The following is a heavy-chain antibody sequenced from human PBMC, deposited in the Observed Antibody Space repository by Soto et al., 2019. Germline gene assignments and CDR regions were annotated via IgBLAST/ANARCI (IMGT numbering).Heavy chain of an antibody. CDR3: ARSPAHYDFWRSSDYYGMDV. CDR1: GYTFTSYD. D-gene: IGHD3-3*01. Sequence: ASVKVSCKASGYTFTSYDINWVRQATGQGLEWMGWMNPNSGNTGYAQKFQGRVTMTRNTSISTAYRELSSLRSEDTAVYYCARSPAHYDFWRSSDYYGMDVWGQGTTVTVSS. CDR2: MNPNSGNT. J-gene: IGHJ6*02. V-gene: IGHV1-8*01.